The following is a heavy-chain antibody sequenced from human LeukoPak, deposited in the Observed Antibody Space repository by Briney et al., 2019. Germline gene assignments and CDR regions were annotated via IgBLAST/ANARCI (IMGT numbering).Heavy chain of an antibody. CDR1: GGSISTYW. V-gene: IGHV4-59*12. Sequence: SETLSLTCSVSGGSISTYWWSWIRQSPGKGLEWIGNIFYSGYTNYNPSLKSRVTISVDTSKNQFSLKLSSVTAADTAMYYCARDNDQLGLDPFDYWGQGTLVTVSS. CDR3: ARDNDQLGLDPFDY. CDR2: IFYSGYT. D-gene: IGHD1-1*01. J-gene: IGHJ4*02.